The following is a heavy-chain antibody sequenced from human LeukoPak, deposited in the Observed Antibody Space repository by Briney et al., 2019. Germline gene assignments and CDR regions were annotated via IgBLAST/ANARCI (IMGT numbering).Heavy chain of an antibody. Sequence: SETLSLTCTVSGGSVSSYYWSWIRQPPGEELEWIGYIYYSGSTNYNPSLKSRVTISVDTSKNQFSLNLSSVTAADTAVYYCARDRGGDHCFDYWGQGTLVTVSS. D-gene: IGHD2-21*02. CDR2: IYYSGST. CDR3: ARDRGGDHCFDY. V-gene: IGHV4-59*02. CDR1: GGSVSSYY. J-gene: IGHJ4*02.